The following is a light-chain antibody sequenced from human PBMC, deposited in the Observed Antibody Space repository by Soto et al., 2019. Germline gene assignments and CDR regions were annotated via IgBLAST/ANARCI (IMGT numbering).Light chain of an antibody. CDR2: AVS. J-gene: IGLJ2*01. Sequence: QSALTQPASVSGSPGQSITISCTGTSSDVGDYNYVSWYQQHPGKAPKLMISAVSNRPSGVSDRFSGSKSGNTASLTISGPQAEDEANYYCSSYTSTNILVFGGGTKVTVL. CDR3: SSYTSTNILV. CDR1: SSDVGDYNY. V-gene: IGLV2-14*01.